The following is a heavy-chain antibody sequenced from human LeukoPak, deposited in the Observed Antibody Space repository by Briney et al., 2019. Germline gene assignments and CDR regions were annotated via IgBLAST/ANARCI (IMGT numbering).Heavy chain of an antibody. J-gene: IGHJ4*02. CDR2: IIPIFGTA. CDR3: ASQGYDYFDY. CDR1: GGTFSSYA. Sequence: SVKVSCKASGGTFSSYAISWVRQAPGQGLEWMGGIIPIFGTANYAQKFQGRVTITADESTSTAHMELSSLRSEDTAVYYCASQGYDYFDYWGQGTLVTVSS. V-gene: IGHV1-69*13. D-gene: IGHD1-1*01.